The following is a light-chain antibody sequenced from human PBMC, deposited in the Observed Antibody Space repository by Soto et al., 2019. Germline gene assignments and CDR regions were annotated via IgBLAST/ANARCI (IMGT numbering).Light chain of an antibody. V-gene: IGKV3-15*01. J-gene: IGKJ1*01. CDR2: DAS. CDR3: QQYNNWPRT. Sequence: EIVMTQSPATLSLSPGERATLSCRASQSVSSSDLAWSQQKPGQAPRLLIYDASTRATGIPTRFSGSGSGTEFTLTISSLQSEDFAVYYCQQYNNWPRTFGQGTKVDIK. CDR1: QSVSSSD.